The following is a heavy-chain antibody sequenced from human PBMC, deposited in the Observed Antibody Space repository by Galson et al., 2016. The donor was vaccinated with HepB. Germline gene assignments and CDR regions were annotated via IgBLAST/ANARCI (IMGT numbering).Heavy chain of an antibody. CDR1: GFSLTTSGVG. CDR2: IYWDDDK. Sequence: PALVKPTQTLTLTCTFSGFSLTTSGVGVGWIRQSPGKGLEWLAVIYWDDDKRYSPSVKTRLTITKDTSKNQVVLTMTNMDPVDTGTCYCAHRTIAQDSFDIWGLGTMVTVSS. D-gene: IGHD2-8*01. V-gene: IGHV2-5*02. CDR3: AHRTIAQDSFDI. J-gene: IGHJ3*02.